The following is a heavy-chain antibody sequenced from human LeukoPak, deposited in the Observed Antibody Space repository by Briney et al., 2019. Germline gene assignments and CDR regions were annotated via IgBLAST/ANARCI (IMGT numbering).Heavy chain of an antibody. CDR2: ISDSSAGDTT. CDR1: GFSFTSYA. CDR3: TKVSTTGVGGRGYFDQ. J-gene: IGHJ4*02. V-gene: IGHV3-23*01. D-gene: IGHD1-1*01. Sequence: GGSLRLSCAASGFSFTSYAMSWVRQTPGKGLEWVSFISDSSAGDTTYYADSVRGRFTISRGSSKSTLYLQMNSLRAEDTAVYYCTKVSTTGVGGRGYFDQWGQGTQVTVSS.